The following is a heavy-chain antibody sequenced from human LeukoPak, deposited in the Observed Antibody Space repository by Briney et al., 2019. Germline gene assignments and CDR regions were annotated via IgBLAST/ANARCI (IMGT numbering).Heavy chain of an antibody. V-gene: IGHV1-2*02. CDR3: ARAGNYYDSSGYFLDDAFDI. J-gene: IGHJ3*02. CDR2: INPNSGGT. D-gene: IGHD3-22*01. Sequence: ASVKVSCKASGYTFTGYYLHWVRQAPGQGLEWMAWINPNSGGTNYAQKFQGRVTMTRDTSINTAYMELSSLRSEDTAVYYCARAGNYYDSSGYFLDDAFDIWGQGTMVTVSS. CDR1: GYTFTGYY.